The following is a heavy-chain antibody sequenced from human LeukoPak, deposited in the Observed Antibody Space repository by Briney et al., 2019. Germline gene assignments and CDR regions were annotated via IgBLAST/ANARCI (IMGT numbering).Heavy chain of an antibody. D-gene: IGHD3-10*01. Sequence: ASVKVSCKASGGTFSSYAISWVRQAPGQGLEWMGGIIPIFGTANYAQKFQGRVTITADESTSTAYMELSSLRAEDTAVYYCARDLWFGELGLYDYYMDVWGKGTTVTISS. CDR2: IIPIFGTA. V-gene: IGHV1-69*13. CDR3: ARDLWFGELGLYDYYMDV. J-gene: IGHJ6*03. CDR1: GGTFSSYA.